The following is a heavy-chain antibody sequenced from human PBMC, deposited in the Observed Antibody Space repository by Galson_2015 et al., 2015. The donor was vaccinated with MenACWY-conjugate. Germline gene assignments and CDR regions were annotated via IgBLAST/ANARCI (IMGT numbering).Heavy chain of an antibody. CDR3: ARDWVTTVPYYYYYGMDV. V-gene: IGHV3-48*03. D-gene: IGHD4-11*01. Sequence: WVRQAPGKGLEWVSYISSSVSTISYADSVKGRFTISRDNAKNSLYLRMDSLRAEDTAVYYCARDWVTTVPYYYYYGMDVWGQGTTVTVSS. CDR2: ISSSVSTI. J-gene: IGHJ6*02.